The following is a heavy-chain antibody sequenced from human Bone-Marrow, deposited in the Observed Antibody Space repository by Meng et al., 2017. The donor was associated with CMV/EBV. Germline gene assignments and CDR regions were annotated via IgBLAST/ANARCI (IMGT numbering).Heavy chain of an antibody. CDR1: GFTFSSYS. CDR2: INYKGAT. D-gene: IGHD1-26*01. CDR3: ARGLAGRYNGSIRFDP. Sequence: ESLKISCAASGFTFSSYSMNWVRQAPGKGLEWIGEINYKGATNYNSSLKRRVTISADTSNNESSLKVPSVTAADTGLYYCARGLAGRYNGSIRFDPWGQGTRVTVSS. V-gene: IGHV4-34*01. J-gene: IGHJ5*02.